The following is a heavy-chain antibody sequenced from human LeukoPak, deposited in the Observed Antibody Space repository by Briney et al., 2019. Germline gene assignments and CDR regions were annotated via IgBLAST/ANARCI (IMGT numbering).Heavy chain of an antibody. J-gene: IGHJ4*02. CDR2: IYYSGST. CDR1: GGSISSSSYY. V-gene: IGHV4-39*01. D-gene: IGHD3-16*01. CDR3: ARGRDKGGRYFDY. Sequence: SETLSLTCTVSGGSISSSSYYWGWIRQPPGKGLEWIGSIYYSGSTYYNPSLKSRVTISVDTSKNQFSLKLSSVTAADTAVYYRARGRDKGGRYFDYWGQGTLVTVSS.